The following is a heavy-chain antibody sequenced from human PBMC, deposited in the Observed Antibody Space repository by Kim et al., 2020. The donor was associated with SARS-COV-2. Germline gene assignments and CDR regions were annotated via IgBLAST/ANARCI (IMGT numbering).Heavy chain of an antibody. V-gene: IGHV4-31*02. D-gene: IGHD2-2*01. J-gene: IGHJ3*02. CDR3: ASNIVVVPAAKGVDAFDI. Sequence: PKSRVTISVDTSKNQFSLKLSSVTAADTAVYYCASNIVVVPAAKGVDAFDIWGQGTMVTVSS.